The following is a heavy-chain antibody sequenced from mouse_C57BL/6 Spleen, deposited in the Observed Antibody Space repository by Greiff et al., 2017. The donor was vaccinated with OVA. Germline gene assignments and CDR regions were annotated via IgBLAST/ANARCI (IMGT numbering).Heavy chain of an antibody. CDR3: AQLGREGYYFDY. Sequence: VHVKQSGPELVKPGASVKISCKASGYSFTDYNMNWVKQSNGKSLEWIGVINPNYGTTSYNQKFKGKATLTVDQSSSTAYMQLNSLTSEDSAVYYCAQLGREGYYFDYWGQGTTLTVSS. D-gene: IGHD4-1*02. CDR2: INPNYGTT. V-gene: IGHV1-39*01. J-gene: IGHJ2*01. CDR1: GYSFTDYN.